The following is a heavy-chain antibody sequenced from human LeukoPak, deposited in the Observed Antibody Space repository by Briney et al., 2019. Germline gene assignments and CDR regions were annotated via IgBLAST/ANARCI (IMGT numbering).Heavy chain of an antibody. Sequence: SETLSLTCTVSGGSIDSSGSYWGWIRQPPGKGLEWIGCVYYGGDAYYNPSLKSRVTISADLSKNQFSLSLISVTAADTALYYCARQFSRGWPYYYGLGAWGQGTTVTVSS. CDR2: VYYGGDA. CDR1: GGSIDSSGSY. V-gene: IGHV4-39*01. J-gene: IGHJ6*02. D-gene: IGHD6-19*01. CDR3: ARQFSRGWPYYYGLGA.